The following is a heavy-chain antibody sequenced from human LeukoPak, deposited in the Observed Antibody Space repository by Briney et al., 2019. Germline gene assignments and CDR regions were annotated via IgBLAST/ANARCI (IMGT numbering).Heavy chain of an antibody. V-gene: IGHV4-61*01. Sequence: PSETLSLTCTVSGGSISSSSYYWSWIRQPPGKGLEWIGYIYYSGSTNYNPSLKSRVTISVDTSKNQFSLKLSSVTAADTAVYYCAVDYGDYYYYYMDVWGKGTTVTVSS. CDR3: AVDYGDYYYYYMDV. J-gene: IGHJ6*03. D-gene: IGHD4-17*01. CDR1: GGSISSSSYY. CDR2: IYYSGST.